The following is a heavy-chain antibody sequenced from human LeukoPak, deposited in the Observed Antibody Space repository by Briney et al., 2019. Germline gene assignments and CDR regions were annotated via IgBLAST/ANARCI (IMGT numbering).Heavy chain of an antibody. CDR1: GFTFNNYV. Sequence: GGSLRLSCAASGFTFNNYVMSWVRQAPGKGLEWVSGISGSGGSTYYADSVKGRLTISRDNSKNTLYLQMNSLRAEDTAAYYYAKYNWGSGYFDYWGQGTLVTVPS. V-gene: IGHV3-23*01. D-gene: IGHD1-1*01. CDR3: AKYNWGSGYFDY. J-gene: IGHJ4*02. CDR2: ISGSGGST.